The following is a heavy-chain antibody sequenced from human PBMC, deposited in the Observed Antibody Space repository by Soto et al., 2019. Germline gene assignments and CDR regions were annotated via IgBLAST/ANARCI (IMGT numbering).Heavy chain of an antibody. Sequence: GGSLRLSCAVSGFTFSSYAMTWVRQAPGKGLEWVSTISGSGRAIFYADSVKGRFTISRDNSGNTLFLQMNSLRAEDTAVYYCTKWRMFTDLTTALDCWGQGTLVTVSS. V-gene: IGHV3-23*01. CDR2: ISGSGRAI. J-gene: IGHJ4*02. CDR1: GFTFSSYA. CDR3: TKWRMFTDLTTALDC. D-gene: IGHD3-9*01.